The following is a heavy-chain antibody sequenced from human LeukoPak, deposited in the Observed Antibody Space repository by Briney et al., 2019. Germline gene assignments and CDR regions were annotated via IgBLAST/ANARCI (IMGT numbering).Heavy chain of an antibody. V-gene: IGHV4-39*01. D-gene: IGHD3-16*01. CDR1: GASISTSDCF. Sequence: PSETLSLTCTVSGASISTSDCFWGWVRQPPGKGLEWIGSIYYSGSTYHNPSLKSRVTISVDTSKNQFSLKLSSMTAADTAVFYCARTYHDALDFWGQGTMVTVSS. CDR2: IYYSGST. CDR3: ARTYHDALDF. J-gene: IGHJ3*01.